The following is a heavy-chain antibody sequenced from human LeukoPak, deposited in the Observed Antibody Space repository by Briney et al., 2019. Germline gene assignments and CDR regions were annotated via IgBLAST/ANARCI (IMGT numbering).Heavy chain of an antibody. V-gene: IGHV1-69*05. J-gene: IGHJ6*03. CDR1: GGTFSSYA. D-gene: IGHD3-3*01. CDR2: IIPIFGTA. Sequence: SVKVSCKASGGTFSSYAISWVRQAPGQGLEWMGGIIPIFGTANYAQKFQGRVTLTTDESTSTAYMELSSLRSEDTAVYYCARDSYDFWSGYYPIGKNYYYYMDVWGKGTTVTVSS. CDR3: ARDSYDFWSGYYPIGKNYYYYMDV.